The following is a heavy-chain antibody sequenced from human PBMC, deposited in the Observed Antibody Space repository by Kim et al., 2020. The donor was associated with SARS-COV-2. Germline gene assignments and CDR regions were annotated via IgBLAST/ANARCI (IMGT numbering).Heavy chain of an antibody. CDR2: ISDDGSYQ. J-gene: IGHJ4*02. D-gene: IGHD3-16*01. Sequence: GGSLRLSCAASGFMFRSYAMHWVRQAPGKGPEWVAIISDDGSYQYYGDSVKGRFTVSRDNSKNTLFLQLNSLRGEDTAVYYCAKGREADPLDFMTYSWGQGTLVTVSS. CDR3: AKGREADPLDFMTYS. CDR1: GFMFRSYA. V-gene: IGHV3-30*18.